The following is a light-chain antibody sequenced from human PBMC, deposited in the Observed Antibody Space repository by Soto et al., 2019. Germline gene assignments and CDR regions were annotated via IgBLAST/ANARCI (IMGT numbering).Light chain of an antibody. V-gene: IGKV3-15*01. CDR1: QGVSNN. Sequence: EIVLTQSPGTLSLSPGERATLSCRASQGVSNNYLAWYQQKPGQAPRLLISGASTRASDIPARFSGYGSGTDFTLTISSLQSEDFAVYYCQQYNNWPTFGQGTKVDI. J-gene: IGKJ1*01. CDR3: QQYNNWPT. CDR2: GAS.